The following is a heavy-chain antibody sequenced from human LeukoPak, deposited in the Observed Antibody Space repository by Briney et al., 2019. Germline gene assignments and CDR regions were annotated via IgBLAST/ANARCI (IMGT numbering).Heavy chain of an antibody. J-gene: IGHJ4*02. CDR1: GGSISSYY. CDR3: ARATRSSLNWNNAAGRAPQFDY. CDR2: IYYSGST. V-gene: IGHV4-59*01. D-gene: IGHD1/OR15-1a*01. Sequence: PSETLSLTCIVSGGSISSYYWSWIRQPPGKGLEWIGYIYYSGSTNYNPSLKSRVTISVDTSKNQFSLKLSSVTAADTAVYYCARATRSSLNWNNAAGRAPQFDYWGQGTLVTVSS.